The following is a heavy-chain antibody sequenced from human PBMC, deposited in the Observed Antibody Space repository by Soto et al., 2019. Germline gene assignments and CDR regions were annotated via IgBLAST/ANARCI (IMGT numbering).Heavy chain of an antibody. CDR1: GFTFSSYG. D-gene: IGHD6-19*01. Sequence: DVQLLESGGDLVQPGGSLRLSCVAFGFTFSSYGMSWVRQAPGKGLEWVSSIRDTGDTTYYADSVKGRFTVSRDNSKNTLYLHMNSLGAADTAMYYCAKLFSSGWYFLDYWGQGALVTVSA. V-gene: IGHV3-23*01. CDR3: AKLFSSGWYFLDY. J-gene: IGHJ4*02. CDR2: IRDTGDTT.